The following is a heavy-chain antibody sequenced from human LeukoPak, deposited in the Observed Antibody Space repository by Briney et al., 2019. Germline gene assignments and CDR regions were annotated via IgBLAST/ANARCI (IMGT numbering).Heavy chain of an antibody. CDR1: GGSFSGYY. V-gene: IGHV4-34*01. J-gene: IGHJ3*02. CDR3: ARGRGVTAIGDAFDI. Sequence: SETLSLTCAVYGGSFSGYYWSWIRQPPGKRLEWSGEINHSGSTNYNPSLKSRVTISLDTSKNQFSLKLSSVTAADTAVYYCARGRGVTAIGDAFDIWGQGTMVTVSS. D-gene: IGHD2-21*02. CDR2: INHSGST.